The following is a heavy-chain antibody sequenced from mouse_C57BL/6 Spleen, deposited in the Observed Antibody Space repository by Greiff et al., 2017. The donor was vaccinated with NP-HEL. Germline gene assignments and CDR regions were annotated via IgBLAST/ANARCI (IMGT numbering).Heavy chain of an antibody. Sequence: QVQLQQPGTELVKPGASVKLSCKASGYTFTSYWMQWVKQRPGQGLEWIGEIDPSDSYTNYNQKFKGKATLTVDTSSSTAYMQLSSLTSEDSAVYYCARFITTVVATGDYYAMDYWGQGTSVTVSS. D-gene: IGHD1-1*01. CDR1: GYTFTSYW. J-gene: IGHJ4*01. CDR3: ARFITTVVATGDYYAMDY. CDR2: IDPSDSYT. V-gene: IGHV1-50*01.